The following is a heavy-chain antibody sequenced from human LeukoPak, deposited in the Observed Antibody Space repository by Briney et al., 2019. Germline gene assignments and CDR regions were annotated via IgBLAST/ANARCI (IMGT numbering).Heavy chain of an antibody. CDR3: AKDTMVTLGSYFHY. CDR1: GFTLSSCG. J-gene: IGHJ4*02. D-gene: IGHD4-23*01. Sequence: GGSLRLSCAVSGFTLSSCGMHWVRQAPGKGLEWLAGISHDGGNKYYADSVKGRFTISRDNSQNTLDLQMNSLRAEDTALYYCAKDTMVTLGSYFHYWGQGTQVTVSS. CDR2: ISHDGGNK. V-gene: IGHV3-30*02.